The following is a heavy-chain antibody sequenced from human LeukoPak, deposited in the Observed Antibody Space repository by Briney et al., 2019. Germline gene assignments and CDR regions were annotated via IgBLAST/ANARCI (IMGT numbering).Heavy chain of an antibody. V-gene: IGHV1-3*01. CDR1: GYTFTSYA. Sequence: GASVKVSCKASGYTFTSYAMHWVRQAPGQRLEWMGWINGGSDNAKYLQKFQGRVTISRDTSASTAYMELSSLRSEDTAVYYCARSLGGHNFDYWGQGTLVTVSS. CDR2: INGGSDNA. CDR3: ARSLGGHNFDY. D-gene: IGHD3-16*01. J-gene: IGHJ4*02.